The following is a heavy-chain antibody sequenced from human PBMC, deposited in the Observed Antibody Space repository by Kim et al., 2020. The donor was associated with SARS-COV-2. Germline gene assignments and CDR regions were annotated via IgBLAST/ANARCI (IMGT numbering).Heavy chain of an antibody. D-gene: IGHD3-3*01. CDR2: ISGSGGST. J-gene: IGHJ4*02. CDR3: ASRSRFLEWLSRLDNFDY. Sequence: GGSLRLSCAASGFTFSSYAMSWVRQAPGKGLEWVSAISGSGGSTYYADSVKGRFTISRDNSKNTLCLQMNSLRAEDTAVYYCASRSRFLEWLSRLDNFDYWGQGTLVTVSS. CDR1: GFTFSSYA. V-gene: IGHV3-23*01.